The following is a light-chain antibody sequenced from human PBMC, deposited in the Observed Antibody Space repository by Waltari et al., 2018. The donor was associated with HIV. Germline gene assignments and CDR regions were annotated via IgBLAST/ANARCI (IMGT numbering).Light chain of an antibody. CDR3: ATWDDSLNGPL. CDR1: SSTLRNTI. J-gene: IGLJ2*01. Sequence: QSVLTQPPSVSATPGQRVTISCSGSSSTLRNTIVPWYQQLPGTAPKLILYGNDQRPSGVPDRFSGSKSGTSASLAISGLQSEDEADYYCATWDDSLNGPLFGGGTKLTVL. CDR2: GND. V-gene: IGLV1-44*01.